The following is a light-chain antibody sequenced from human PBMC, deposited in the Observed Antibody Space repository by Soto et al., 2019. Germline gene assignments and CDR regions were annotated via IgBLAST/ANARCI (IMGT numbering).Light chain of an antibody. CDR3: HQYYATPWT. V-gene: IGKV4-1*01. CDR1: QSVLYSVTNKNF. CDR2: WAS. Sequence: DIVMTQSPDSLAVSLGERATINCKSSQSVLYSVTNKNFLAWYQQKPGQPPKLLIYWASTRESGVPDRFIGSGSGADFTLTINSLQAEDVALYYCHQYYATPWTFVQGTKVEIK. J-gene: IGKJ1*01.